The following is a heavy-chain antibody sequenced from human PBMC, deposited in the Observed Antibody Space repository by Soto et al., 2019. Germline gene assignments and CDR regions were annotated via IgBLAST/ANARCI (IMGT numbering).Heavy chain of an antibody. D-gene: IGHD3-10*01. J-gene: IGHJ3*02. CDR3: ARGHYKYESGFQPTPTYSFDI. CDR2: IISDGGST. V-gene: IGHV3-64*04. CDR1: GFTFSSYS. Sequence: PGGSLRLSCAASGFTFSSYSMHWVRQAPGKGLEYVSAIISDGGSTYYADSVKGRFTISRDNSKNTLYLQMNGLRAEDTAVYYCARGHYKYESGFQPTPTYSFDIWGRGTLVTVSS.